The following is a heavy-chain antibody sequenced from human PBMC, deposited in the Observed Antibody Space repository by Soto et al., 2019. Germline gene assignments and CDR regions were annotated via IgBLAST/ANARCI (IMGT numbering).Heavy chain of an antibody. V-gene: IGHV4-31*03. J-gene: IGHJ3*02. CDR2: IYYSGST. CDR1: GGSISSGGYY. Sequence: QVQLQESGPGLVKPSQTLSLTCTVSGGSISSGGYYWSWIRQHPGKGLEWIGYIYYSGSTYYNPSLKSRVTISVDTSKNQFSLKLSSVTAADTAVYYCARGGSSPHMGEWAFDIWGQGTMVTVSS. D-gene: IGHD1-26*01. CDR3: ARGGSSPHMGEWAFDI.